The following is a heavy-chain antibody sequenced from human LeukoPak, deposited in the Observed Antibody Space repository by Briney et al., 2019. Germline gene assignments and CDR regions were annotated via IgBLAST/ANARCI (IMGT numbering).Heavy chain of an antibody. J-gene: IGHJ3*02. CDR3: ARVSQWYDAFDI. V-gene: IGHV3-48*03. D-gene: IGHD2-8*01. CDR2: ISSSGSTI. CDR1: GFTFSSYG. Sequence: PGGSLRLSCAASGFTFSSYGMNWVRQAPGKGLEWVSYISSSGSTIYYADSVKGRFTISRDNAKNSLYLQMNSLRAEDTAVYYCARVSQWYDAFDIWGQGTMVTVSS.